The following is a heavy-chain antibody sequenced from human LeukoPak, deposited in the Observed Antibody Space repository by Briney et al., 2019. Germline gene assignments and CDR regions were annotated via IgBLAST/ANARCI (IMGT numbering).Heavy chain of an antibody. CDR1: GFTVSSNY. D-gene: IGHD6-19*01. Sequence: GGSLRLSCAASGFTVSSNYMNWVRQAPGKGLEWVSVIYSSGSTYYADSVKGRFTISRDNSKNTLYLQMNSLRAEDTAVYYCARARNRIAVAGTFDYWGQGTLVTVSS. J-gene: IGHJ4*02. CDR2: IYSSGST. CDR3: ARARNRIAVAGTFDY. V-gene: IGHV3-53*01.